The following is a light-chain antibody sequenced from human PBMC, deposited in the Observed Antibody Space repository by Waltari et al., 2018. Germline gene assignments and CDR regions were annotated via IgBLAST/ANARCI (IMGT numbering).Light chain of an antibody. Sequence: DIVMTQTPLSLPVTPGEPASISCRSSQSLLYSNGDTYLYWYLQKPGQPPRLLIYRVSNRFSGVPDRFSGSGSGTDFTLKIGRVEAEDVGVYYCMQGLQIPLTFGGGTKVEIK. CDR1: QSLLYSNGDTY. CDR2: RVS. V-gene: IGKV2-29*02. CDR3: MQGLQIPLT. J-gene: IGKJ4*01.